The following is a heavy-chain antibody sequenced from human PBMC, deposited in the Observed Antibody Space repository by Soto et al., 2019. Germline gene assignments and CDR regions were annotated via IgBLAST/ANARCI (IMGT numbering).Heavy chain of an antibody. CDR3: APSPPTGDHRLDP. J-gene: IGHJ5*02. CDR2: ISYDGSNK. D-gene: IGHD7-27*01. CDR1: GFTFSSYG. Sequence: GGSLRLSCAASGFTFSSYGMHWVRQAPGKGLEWVAVISYDGSNKYYADSVKGRFTISRDNSKNTLYLQMNSLRAEDTAVYYCAPSPPTGDHRLDPRCQGTLVTVSS. V-gene: IGHV3-30*03.